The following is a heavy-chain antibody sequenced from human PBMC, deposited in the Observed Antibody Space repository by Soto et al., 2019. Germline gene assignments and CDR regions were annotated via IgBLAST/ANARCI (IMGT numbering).Heavy chain of an antibody. CDR3: AAVRGLLEDLSL. D-gene: IGHD3-16*02. CDR2: FDPEDVST. CDR1: GSTLTELS. V-gene: IGHV1-24*01. J-gene: IGHJ4*02. Sequence: QVQLEQSGAEVKKPGASVKVSCKVSGSTLTELSIHWVRQAPGKGLEWMGGFDPEDVSTMYAQRFQGRLTRTEDTSTATAYMELSRLSSEDTAVYYCAAVRGLLEDLSLWGQGTLVTVYS.